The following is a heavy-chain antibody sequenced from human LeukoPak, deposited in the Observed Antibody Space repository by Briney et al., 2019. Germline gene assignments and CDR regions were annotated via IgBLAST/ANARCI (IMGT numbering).Heavy chain of an antibody. CDR1: GYTFTGYY. CDR2: INPNSGGT. V-gene: IGHV1-2*02. Sequence: GASVKVSCKASGYTFTGYYMHWVRQAPGQGLEWMGWINPNSGGTTYAQKVQGRVTMTRDTSNSTAYMELSRLRSDDTAVYSCARDRIAVGGGYYYYYMDVWGKGRTVSNSS. CDR3: ARDRIAVGGGYYYYYMDV. D-gene: IGHD6-19*01. J-gene: IGHJ6*03.